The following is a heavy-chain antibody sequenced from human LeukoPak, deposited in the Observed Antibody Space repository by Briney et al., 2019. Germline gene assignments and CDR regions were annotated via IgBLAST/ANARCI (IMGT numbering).Heavy chain of an antibody. CDR2: INHTGST. CDR3: ARGALGWLQLVDY. J-gene: IGHJ4*02. Sequence: SETLSLTCAVYGGAFSGYYWSWIRPPPRKGLGWSGEINHTGSTNYNPSLKSRVTISVDTSKNQFSLKVTSVTAADTAVYYCARGALGWLQLVDYWGQGTLVTVSS. V-gene: IGHV4-34*01. CDR1: GGAFSGYY. D-gene: IGHD5-24*01.